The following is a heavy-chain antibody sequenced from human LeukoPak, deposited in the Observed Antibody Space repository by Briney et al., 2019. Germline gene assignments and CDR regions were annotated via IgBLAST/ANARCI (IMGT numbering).Heavy chain of an antibody. Sequence: GGSLRLSCAASGFTFSSYSMNWVRQAPGKGLEWVSYIGSSSSTIYYADSVKGRFTISRDNAKNSLYLQMNSLRAEDTAVYYCARGRGATNWFDPWGQGTLVTVSS. CDR2: IGSSSSTI. CDR3: ARGRGATNWFDP. D-gene: IGHD1-26*01. CDR1: GFTFSSYS. V-gene: IGHV3-48*01. J-gene: IGHJ5*02.